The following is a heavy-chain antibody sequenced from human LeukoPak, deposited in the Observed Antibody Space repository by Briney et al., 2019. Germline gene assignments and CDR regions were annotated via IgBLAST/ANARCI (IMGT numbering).Heavy chain of an antibody. D-gene: IGHD4-11*01. CDR2: IIPIFGTA. Sequence: ASVKVSCKASGGTFSSYAISWVRQAPGQGLEWMGGIIPIFGTANYAQKFQGRGTITTDESTSTAYMELSSLRSEDTAVYYCAREGEGLQLDYWGQGTLVTVSS. J-gene: IGHJ4*02. CDR1: GGTFSSYA. CDR3: AREGEGLQLDY. V-gene: IGHV1-69*05.